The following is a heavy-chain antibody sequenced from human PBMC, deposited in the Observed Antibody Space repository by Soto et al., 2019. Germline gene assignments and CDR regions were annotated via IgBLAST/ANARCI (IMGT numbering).Heavy chain of an antibody. J-gene: IGHJ6*03. Sequence: ASVKVSCKVSGYTLTELSMHWVRQAPGKGLEWMGGFDPEDGETIYAQKFQGRVTMTEDTSTDTAYMELSSLRSEDTAVYYCAQEAATFVGDYYYHYMDVWGKGTTVTVSS. CDR3: AQEAATFVGDYYYHYMDV. CDR2: FDPEDGET. D-gene: IGHD6-13*01. CDR1: GYTLTELS. V-gene: IGHV1-24*01.